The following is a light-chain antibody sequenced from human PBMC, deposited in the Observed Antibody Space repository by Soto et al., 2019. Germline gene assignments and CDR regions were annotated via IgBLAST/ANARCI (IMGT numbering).Light chain of an antibody. V-gene: IGLV2-23*02. CDR2: EVT. CDR3: CSYVGTGAYV. Sequence: PASGKGSPVHAITISCTGTSSDVGNFNLVSWYQQHPDKAPKLMIFEVTKRPAGVSNRFSASKSGNTASLTISGLQAEDEADYYCCSYVGTGAYVFGTGTKVTVL. J-gene: IGLJ1*01. CDR1: SSDVGNFNL.